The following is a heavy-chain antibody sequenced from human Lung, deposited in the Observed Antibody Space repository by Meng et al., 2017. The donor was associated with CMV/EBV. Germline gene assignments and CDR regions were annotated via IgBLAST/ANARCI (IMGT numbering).Heavy chain of an antibody. CDR1: GNSISSGEYF. CDR2: MDYRGST. Sequence: QVQPQAPAPGSVKLSQPLSPTCTVSGNSISSGEYFWSWIRQPPGKGLEWIGYMDYRGSTFYNPSLKSRVTISVDTSKNQFSSKLSSVTAADTAVYFCTRGELLWDYWGQGTLVTVSS. CDR3: TRGELLWDY. V-gene: IGHV4-30-4*01. J-gene: IGHJ4*02. D-gene: IGHD2-2*01.